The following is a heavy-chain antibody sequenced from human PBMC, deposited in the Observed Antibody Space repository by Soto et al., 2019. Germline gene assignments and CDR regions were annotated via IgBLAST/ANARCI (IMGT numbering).Heavy chain of an antibody. J-gene: IGHJ4*02. CDR3: ARVGWTTVGYYFDY. V-gene: IGHV4-59*01. D-gene: IGHD4-17*01. Sequence: LSLTCAVSVVSISSYYWSWIRQPPGKGLEWIGYIHYSGSTKYNPSLKSRVSISVDTSKSQFSLKLSSVTAADTAVYYCARVGWTTVGYYFDYWGQGALVTVSS. CDR1: VVSISSYY. CDR2: IHYSGST.